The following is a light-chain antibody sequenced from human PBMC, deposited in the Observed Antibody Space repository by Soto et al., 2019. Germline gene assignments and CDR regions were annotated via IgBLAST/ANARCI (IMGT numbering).Light chain of an antibody. V-gene: IGLV2-14*01. CDR2: EFS. Sequence: QSALTQPASVSGSPGQSSTISCTGTSSDVGGYNYVSWYQQHPGKAPKLMIYEFSNRPSGVSNRFSGYKSGNTASLARSGLQAEYDADYCCCSYTSSSTLYVFGTGTKLTVL. J-gene: IGLJ1*01. CDR3: CSYTSSSTLYV. CDR1: SSDVGGYNY.